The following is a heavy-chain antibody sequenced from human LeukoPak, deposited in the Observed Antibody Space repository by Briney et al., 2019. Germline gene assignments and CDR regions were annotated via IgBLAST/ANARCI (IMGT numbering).Heavy chain of an antibody. D-gene: IGHD2-15*01. CDR2: IYRGGDT. CDR1: GFTVINSY. V-gene: IGHV3-53*01. CDR3: ARQYCRGGNCYGNAFDI. J-gene: IGHJ3*02. Sequence: GGSLRLSCAASGFTVINSYMNWVRQAPGKGLEWVSVIYRGGDTYYGDSVKGRFTISRDNSKNTLYLQMKGLRAEDTAVYYCARQYCRGGNCYGNAFDIWGQGTVVTVSS.